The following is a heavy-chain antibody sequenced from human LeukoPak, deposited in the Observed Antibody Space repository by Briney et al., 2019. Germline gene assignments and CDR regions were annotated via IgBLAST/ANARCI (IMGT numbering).Heavy chain of an antibody. CDR1: GFTFSSYE. V-gene: IGHV3-48*03. CDR3: ARGSAIDSGSYFPYYYYYGMDV. D-gene: IGHD1-26*01. Sequence: GGSLRLSCAASGFTFSSYEMNWVRQAPGKGLEWVSYISSSGSTIYYADSVKGRFTISRDNAKNSLYLQMNSLRAEDTAVYYCARGSAIDSGSYFPYYYYYGMDVLGQGTTVTVSS. CDR2: ISSSGSTI. J-gene: IGHJ6*02.